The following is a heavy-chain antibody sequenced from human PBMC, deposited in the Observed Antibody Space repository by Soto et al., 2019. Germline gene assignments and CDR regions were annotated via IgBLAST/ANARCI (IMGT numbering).Heavy chain of an antibody. CDR3: AREGSGRGAIKMDY. J-gene: IGHJ4*02. V-gene: IGHV1-18*01. CDR2: ISVYNGNT. D-gene: IGHD2-15*01. Sequence: QVQLVQSGAEVKKPGASVKVSCKTSGYTFTSYTITWVRQAPGQGLEWMGWISVYNGNTNYALKLQGRVTMTTDTSARIAYMALRNLRSDDTAVYYCAREGSGRGAIKMDYWGQGTLVTVSS. CDR1: GYTFTSYT.